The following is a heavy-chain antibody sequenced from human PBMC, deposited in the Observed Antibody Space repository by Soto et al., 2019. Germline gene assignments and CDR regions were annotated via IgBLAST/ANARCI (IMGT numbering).Heavy chain of an antibody. CDR1: GDTFTDYY. CDR2: VNPSGGHT. J-gene: IGHJ4*02. Sequence: QVQLMQSGAEVKKPGASVKVSCKASGDTFTDYYIHWVRQAPGQGLEWMGTVNPSGGHTTYAQHFLGRVTMTRDTSTSTLSMELMSLTSADTAVYYCARGGHVVVVTAALDYWGQGTLVTVSS. CDR3: ARGGHVVVVTAALDY. V-gene: IGHV1-46*01. D-gene: IGHD2-21*02.